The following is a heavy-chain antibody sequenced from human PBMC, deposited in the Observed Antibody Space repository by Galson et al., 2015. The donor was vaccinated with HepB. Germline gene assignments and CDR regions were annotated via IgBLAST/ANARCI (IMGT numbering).Heavy chain of an antibody. V-gene: IGHV3-7*01. J-gene: IGHJ4*02. Sequence: SLRLSCAASGFTFSSYWMSWVRQAPGKGLEWVANIKQDGSEKYYVDSVKGRFTISRDNAKNSLYLQMNSLRADDTAVYFCVREITQYSGRSDWGQGTLVTVSS. CDR2: IKQDGSEK. D-gene: IGHD1-26*01. CDR3: VREITQYSGRSD. CDR1: GFTFSSYW.